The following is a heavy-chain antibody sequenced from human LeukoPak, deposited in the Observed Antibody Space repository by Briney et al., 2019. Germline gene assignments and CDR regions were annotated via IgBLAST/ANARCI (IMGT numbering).Heavy chain of an antibody. CDR2: IYTSGST. V-gene: IGHV4-61*02. J-gene: IGHJ5*02. Sequence: SQTLSLTCTVSGGSISSGSYYWSWIRQPAGKGLEWIGRIYTSGSTNYNPSLKSRVTISVDTSKNQFSLKLSSVTAADTAVYYCAREGANVVVPAGWFDPWGQGTLVTVSS. CDR1: GGSISSGSYY. CDR3: AREGANVVVPAGWFDP. D-gene: IGHD2-2*01.